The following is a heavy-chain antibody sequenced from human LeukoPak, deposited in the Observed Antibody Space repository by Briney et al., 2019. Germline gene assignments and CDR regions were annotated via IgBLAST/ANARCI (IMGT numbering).Heavy chain of an antibody. D-gene: IGHD2-2*01. CDR2: ISSSSSYI. CDR3: GSIVYCSSTSCYV. Sequence: GGSLRHSCGASGLTFSSYSMNWVRQAPGKGLEWVSSISSSSSYIYYADSVKGRFTISRDNAKNSLYLQMNSLRPEDTAVYYFGSIVYCSSTSCYVWGQGTLVTVSS. CDR1: GLTFSSYS. J-gene: IGHJ4*02. V-gene: IGHV3-21*01.